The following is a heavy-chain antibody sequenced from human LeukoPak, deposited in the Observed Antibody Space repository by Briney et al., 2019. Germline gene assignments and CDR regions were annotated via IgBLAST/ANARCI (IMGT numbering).Heavy chain of an antibody. CDR3: VKGVVVVTARAFDY. D-gene: IGHD2-21*02. V-gene: IGHV3-64D*06. CDR1: GFTFSSYA. J-gene: IGHJ4*02. CDR2: ISSNGGST. Sequence: PGGSLRLSCSASGFTFSSYAKHWVRQAPGKGLEYVSAISSNGGSTYYADSVKGRFTISRDNSKNTLYLQMSSLRAEDTTVYYCVKGVVVVTARAFDYWGQGTLVTVSS.